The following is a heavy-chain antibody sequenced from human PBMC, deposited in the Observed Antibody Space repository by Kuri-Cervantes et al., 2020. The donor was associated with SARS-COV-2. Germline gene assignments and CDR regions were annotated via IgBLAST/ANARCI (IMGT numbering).Heavy chain of an antibody. CDR3: ARGQPDATFLYY. Sequence: SVKVTCKASVGTFSSYAISWVRQAPGQEREWMGRIIPIFGTANYAQKFQGRVTITADESTRTAYMELSSLRSEDTAVYHCARGQPDATFLYYWGQGTLVTVSS. J-gene: IGHJ4*02. D-gene: IGHD6-13*01. V-gene: IGHV1-69*13. CDR2: IIPIFGTA. CDR1: VGTFSSYA.